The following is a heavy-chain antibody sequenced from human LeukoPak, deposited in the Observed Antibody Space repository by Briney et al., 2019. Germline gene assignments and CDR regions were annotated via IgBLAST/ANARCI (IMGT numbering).Heavy chain of an antibody. V-gene: IGHV2-70*04. D-gene: IGHD3-3*01. CDR2: IDWDDDK. CDR1: GFSLSTSGMR. J-gene: IGHJ4*02. Sequence: SGPTLLNPTQTLTLTCTFSGFSLSTSGMRVSWIRQPPGKALEWLARIDWDDDKYCSTSLKTRLTISKATAKNQVVLTMTNMDPVDTATYYCARIRRLYDFWSGYYEWGQGTLVTVSS. CDR3: ARIRRLYDFWSGYYE.